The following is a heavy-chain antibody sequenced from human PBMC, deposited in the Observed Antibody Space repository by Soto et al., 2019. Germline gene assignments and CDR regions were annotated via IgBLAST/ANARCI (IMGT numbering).Heavy chain of an antibody. CDR1: GFTFTSSA. CDR2: IVVGSGNT. D-gene: IGHD2-15*01. J-gene: IGHJ6*02. V-gene: IGHV1-58*01. Sequence: SVKVSCKASGFTFTSSAVQWVRQARGQRLEWIGWIVVGSGNTNYAQKFQERVTITRDMSTSTAYMELSSLRSEDTAVYYCAADLGYCSGGSCSGLYYYYYYGIDVWGQGTTVTVSS. CDR3: AADLGYCSGGSCSGLYYYYYYGIDV.